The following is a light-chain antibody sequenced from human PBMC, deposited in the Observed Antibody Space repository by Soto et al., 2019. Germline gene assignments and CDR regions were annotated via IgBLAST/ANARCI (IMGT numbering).Light chain of an antibody. V-gene: IGLV2-23*03. J-gene: IGLJ2*01. Sequence: QSALTQPACVSGSPGQSITISCTGTSSDVGSYNLVSWYQQHPGKAPKLMIYEGSKRPSGVSNRFSGSKSGNTASLTISGLQAEHEADYYCCSYAGSSTFDVVFGGGTKVTVL. CDR1: SSDVGSYNL. CDR3: CSYAGSSTFDVV. CDR2: EGS.